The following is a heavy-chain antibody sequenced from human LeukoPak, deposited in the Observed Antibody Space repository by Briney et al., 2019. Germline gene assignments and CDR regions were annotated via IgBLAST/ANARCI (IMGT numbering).Heavy chain of an antibody. Sequence: HPGGSLRLSGAASGFSFSDHSMNWVRQAPGKGLEWVSYISRSSSPIYYADSVKGRFTISRDNAKNSLYLQMNSLRAEDTAVYYCSRSLNHVGWLDPWGQGTLVTVSS. CDR1: GFSFSDHS. CDR2: ISRSSSPI. J-gene: IGHJ5*02. CDR3: SRSLNHVGWLDP. V-gene: IGHV3-48*01. D-gene: IGHD1-14*01.